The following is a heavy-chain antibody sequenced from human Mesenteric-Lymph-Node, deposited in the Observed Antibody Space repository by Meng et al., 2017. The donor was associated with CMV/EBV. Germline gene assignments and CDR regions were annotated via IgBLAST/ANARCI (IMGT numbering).Heavy chain of an antibody. J-gene: IGHJ6*02. CDR1: GFIFSTYW. Sequence: LSLTCAASGFIFSTYWKHWVRQAPGKGLVWVSLINSDETNRTYADSVKGRFTISRDNAKNTLYLQMNSLRAEDTAVYHCARSLRSTRYYGMDVWGQGTTVTVSS. CDR2: INSDETNR. CDR3: ARSLRSTRYYGMDV. V-gene: IGHV3-74*01. D-gene: IGHD2-2*01.